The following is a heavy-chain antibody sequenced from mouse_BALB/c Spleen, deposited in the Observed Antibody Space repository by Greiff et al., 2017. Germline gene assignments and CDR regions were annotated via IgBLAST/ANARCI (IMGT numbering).Heavy chain of an antibody. CDR2: ISSGGSYT. CDR1: GFTFSSYA. CDR3: ASAYGGMDY. Sequence: EVKLVESGGGLVKPGGSLKLSCAASGFTFSSYAMSWVRQNPEKRLEWVATISSGGSYTYYPDSVKGRFTISRDNAKNTLYLQMTSLRSEDTAMYYCASAYGGMDYWGQGTSVTVSS. D-gene: IGHD1-1*02. V-gene: IGHV5-9-3*01. J-gene: IGHJ4*01.